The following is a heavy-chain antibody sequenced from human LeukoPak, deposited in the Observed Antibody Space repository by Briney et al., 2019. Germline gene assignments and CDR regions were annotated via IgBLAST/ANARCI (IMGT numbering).Heavy chain of an antibody. CDR1: GGSISSSSYY. CDR3: ARGGAARSYYYYYMDV. J-gene: IGHJ6*03. Sequence: SETLSLTCTVSGGSISSSSYYWGWIRQPPGKGLEWIGSIYYSGSTYYNPSLKSRVTISVDTSKNQFSLKLSSVTAADTAVYYCARGGAARSYYYYYMDVWGKGTTVTVSS. D-gene: IGHD6-6*01. CDR2: IYYSGST. V-gene: IGHV4-39*07.